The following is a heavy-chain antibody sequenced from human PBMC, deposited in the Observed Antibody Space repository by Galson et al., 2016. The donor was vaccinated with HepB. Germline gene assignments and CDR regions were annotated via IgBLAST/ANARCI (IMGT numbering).Heavy chain of an antibody. J-gene: IGHJ4*02. CDR1: GFTFSSYA. V-gene: IGHV3-23*01. Sequence: LRLSCAASGFTFSSYAMNWVRQAPGRGLEWGSSISGSGATTYYADAVKGRFTISRDNSKNTLYLQMNSLRAEDTAVYYCAKAGVTGTNRYFDYWGQGTLVTVSS. CDR3: AKAGVTGTNRYFDY. D-gene: IGHD1-20*01. CDR2: ISGSGATT.